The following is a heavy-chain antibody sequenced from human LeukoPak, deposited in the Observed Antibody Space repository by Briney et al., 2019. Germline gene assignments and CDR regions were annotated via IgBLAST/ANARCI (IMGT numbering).Heavy chain of an antibody. Sequence: PGGSLRLSCAASGFTFSSYAMHWVRQAPGKGLEWVAVTSYDGSNKYYADSVKGRFTISRDNSKNTLYLQMNSLIAEDTAVYYCARVPTSSGWYKNFDYWGQGTLVTVSS. CDR3: ARVPTSSGWYKNFDY. D-gene: IGHD6-19*01. CDR1: GFTFSSYA. J-gene: IGHJ4*02. V-gene: IGHV3-30-3*01. CDR2: TSYDGSNK.